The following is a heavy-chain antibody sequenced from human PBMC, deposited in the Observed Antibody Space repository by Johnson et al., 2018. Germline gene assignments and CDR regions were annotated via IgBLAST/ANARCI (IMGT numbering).Heavy chain of an antibody. D-gene: IGHD4-17*01. V-gene: IGHV3-33*08. CDR1: GFTFSSYG. Sequence: QVQLVESGGGVVQPGRSLRLSCVASGFTFSSYGMHWVRQAPGKGLEWVAVIWYDGSNKYYADSVKGRFTISRDNSKNTLYLQMNSLRAEDTAVDYCARARMPYGDYLEYFQHWGQGTLVTVSS. CDR3: ARARMPYGDYLEYFQH. CDR2: IWYDGSNK. J-gene: IGHJ1*01.